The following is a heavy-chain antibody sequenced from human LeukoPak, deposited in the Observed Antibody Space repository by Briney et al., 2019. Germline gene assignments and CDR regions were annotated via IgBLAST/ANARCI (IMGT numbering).Heavy chain of an antibody. CDR3: ARAVEMATNIDY. CDR1: GGSISSYY. V-gene: IGHV4-59*01. Sequence: SETLSLTCTVSGGSISSYYWSWIRQPPGKGLEWIGYIYYSGSTNYNPSLKSRVTISVDTSKNQFSLKLSSVTAADTAVYYCARAVEMATNIDYWGQGTLVTVSS. CDR2: IYYSGST. D-gene: IGHD5-24*01. J-gene: IGHJ4*02.